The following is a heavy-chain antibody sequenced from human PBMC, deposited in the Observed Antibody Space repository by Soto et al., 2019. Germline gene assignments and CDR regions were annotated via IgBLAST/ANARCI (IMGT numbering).Heavy chain of an antibody. J-gene: IGHJ3*02. D-gene: IGHD2-2*01. Sequence: GGSLRLSCAASGFTFSSYGMHWVRQAPGKGLEWVAVISYDGSNKYYADSVKGRFTISRDNSKNTLYLQMNSLRAEDTAVYYCAKDIGMVVPAAMPLDAFDIWGQGTMVTVSS. V-gene: IGHV3-30*18. CDR2: ISYDGSNK. CDR1: GFTFSSYG. CDR3: AKDIGMVVPAAMPLDAFDI.